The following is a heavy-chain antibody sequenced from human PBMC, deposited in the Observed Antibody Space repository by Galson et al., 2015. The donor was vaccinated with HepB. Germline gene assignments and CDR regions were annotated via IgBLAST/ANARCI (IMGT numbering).Heavy chain of an antibody. CDR2: IWYDGSNK. CDR3: ARAGREELDYDDSSAFMFHGMDV. V-gene: IGHV3-33*01. CDR1: GFIFSNYG. D-gene: IGHD3-22*01. J-gene: IGHJ6*02. Sequence: SLRLSCAGSGFIFSNYGMHWVRQAPGKGLEWVAVIWYDGSNKFYADSVKGRFTISRDNSKNTVYLQMKSLRVEGTSVYYCARAGREELDYDDSSAFMFHGMDVWGQGPTVSGSS.